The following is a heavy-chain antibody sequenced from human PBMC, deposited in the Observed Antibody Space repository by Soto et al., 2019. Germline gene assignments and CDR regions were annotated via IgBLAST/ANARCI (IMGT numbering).Heavy chain of an antibody. CDR2: ISYDGSNK. J-gene: IGHJ4*02. V-gene: IGHV3-30*18. Sequence: GGSLRLSCAASGFTFSSYGMHWVRQAPGKGLEWVAVISYDGSNKYYADSVKGRFTISRDNSKNTLYLQMNSLRAEDTAVYYCAKDRITIFGVVRTFFGYWGQGTLVTVSS. D-gene: IGHD3-3*01. CDR1: GFTFSSYG. CDR3: AKDRITIFGVVRTFFGY.